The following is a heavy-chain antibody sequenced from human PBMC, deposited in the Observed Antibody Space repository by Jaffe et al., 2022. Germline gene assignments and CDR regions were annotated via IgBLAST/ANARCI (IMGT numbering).Heavy chain of an antibody. J-gene: IGHJ6*03. V-gene: IGHV4-39*01. D-gene: IGHD4-17*01. CDR1: GGSISSSSYY. Sequence: QLQLQESGPGLVKPSETLSLTCTVSGGSISSSSYYWGWIRQPPGKGLEWIGSIYYSGSTYYNPSLKSRVTISVDTSKNQFSLKLSSVTAADTAVYYCASGDSGAKVYYYYYYMDVWGKGTTVTVSS. CDR2: IYYSGST. CDR3: ASGDSGAKVYYYYYYMDV.